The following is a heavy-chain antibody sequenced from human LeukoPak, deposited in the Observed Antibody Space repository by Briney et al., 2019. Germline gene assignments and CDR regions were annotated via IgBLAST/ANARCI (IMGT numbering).Heavy chain of an antibody. V-gene: IGHV3-48*03. J-gene: IGHJ4*02. D-gene: IGHD3-10*01. CDR1: AFTFSSYE. CDR2: ISSSGSTI. CDR3: ARAVTITMAPG. Sequence: GGSLTLSCAASAFTFSSYEMNWVPQAPGQGLEWGSYISSSGSTIYFAGTVKSSFNTSSSNAKNSLYLQMNSLTADDTGVYYCARAVTITMAPGGGQGTLVTVSS.